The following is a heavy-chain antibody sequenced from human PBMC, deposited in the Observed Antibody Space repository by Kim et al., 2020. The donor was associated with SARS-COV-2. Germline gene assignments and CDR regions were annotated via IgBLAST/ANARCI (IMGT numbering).Heavy chain of an antibody. CDR3: ARDRGATIRGHFDY. J-gene: IGHJ4*02. V-gene: IGHV3-21*04. CDR2: ISSSSSYI. Sequence: GGSLRLSCAASGFTFSSYSMNWVRQAPGKGLEWVSSISSSSSYIYYADSVKGRFTISRDNAKNSLYLQMNSLRAEDTAVYYCARDRGATIRGHFDYWGQGTLVTVSS. D-gene: IGHD5-12*01. CDR1: GFTFSSYS.